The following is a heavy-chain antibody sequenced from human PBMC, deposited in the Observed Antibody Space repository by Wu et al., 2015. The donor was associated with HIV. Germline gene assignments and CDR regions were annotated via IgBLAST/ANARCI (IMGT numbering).Heavy chain of an antibody. CDR1: GYTFTSYD. J-gene: IGHJ5*02. D-gene: IGHD3-10*01. CDR2: MNPNSGNT. Sequence: QVQLVQSGAEVKKPGASVKVSCKASGYTFTSYDINWVRQATGQGLEWMGWMNPNSGNTGYAQKFQGRVTMTRNTSISTAYMELSSLRSEDTAVYYXARTYYYGSGSYDNWFRPLGPGNPGPPSP. CDR3: ARTYYYGSGSYDNWFRP. V-gene: IGHV1-8*01.